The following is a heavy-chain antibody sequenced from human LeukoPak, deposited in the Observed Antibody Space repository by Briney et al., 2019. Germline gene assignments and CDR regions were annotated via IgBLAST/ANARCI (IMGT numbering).Heavy chain of an antibody. CDR3: ARRGYSTGWYYFDY. CDR1: GGSISSYY. Sequence: SETLSLTCTVSGGSISSYYWSWIRQPPGKGLEWIGYICSSRSTNYNPSLESRVTISVDTSKNQFSLKLSSVTAADTAVYYCARRGYSTGWYYFDYWGQGTLVTVSS. D-gene: IGHD6-19*01. V-gene: IGHV4-59*08. CDR2: ICSSRST. J-gene: IGHJ4*02.